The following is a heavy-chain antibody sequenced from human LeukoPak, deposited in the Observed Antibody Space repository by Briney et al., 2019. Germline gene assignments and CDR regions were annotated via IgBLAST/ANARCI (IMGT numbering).Heavy chain of an antibody. CDR3: AKINRRFLLPGIRYAFDI. J-gene: IGHJ3*02. V-gene: IGHV3-23*01. CDR1: GFTYGNYV. D-gene: IGHD3-3*01. CDR2: IGGSGGTT. Sequence: GGSLTHFCAASGFTYGNYVMIGLRQAPGKGLEWVSAIGGSGGTTYYADSVNGRFTISRDNSKNTLNLQMNSLRGEDTAVYYCAKINRRFLLPGIRYAFDIWGQGTVVTVST.